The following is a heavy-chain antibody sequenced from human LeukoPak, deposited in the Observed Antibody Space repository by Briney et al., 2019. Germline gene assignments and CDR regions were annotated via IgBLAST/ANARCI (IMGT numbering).Heavy chain of an antibody. J-gene: IGHJ6*03. V-gene: IGHV1-2*02. CDR3: ASTMYGDRFKSYYYMDV. Sequence: ASVKVSCKASGYTFTGYYMHWVRQAPGQGLEWSGWINPNSGGTNYAQKFQGRVTMTRDMSISTAYMELSRLRSDDTAVYYCASTMYGDRFKSYYYMDVWGKGTTVTVSS. CDR1: GYTFTGYY. D-gene: IGHD2-21*01. CDR2: INPNSGGT.